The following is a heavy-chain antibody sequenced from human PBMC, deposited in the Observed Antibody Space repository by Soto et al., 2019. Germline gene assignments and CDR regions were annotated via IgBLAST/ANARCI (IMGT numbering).Heavy chain of an antibody. Sequence: QVQLQQWGAGLLKPSETLSLTCAVYGGSFSPYFWSWIRQPPGQVLEWIGEINHSGSTNYTPSLTRRATLSVDTSKNQVSLKLTSVTAADTAVYYCARIASGWQYYYFDFWGRGTPVTVSS. CDR1: GGSFSPYF. CDR2: INHSGST. CDR3: ARIASGWQYYYFDF. J-gene: IGHJ2*01. V-gene: IGHV4-34*01. D-gene: IGHD6-19*01.